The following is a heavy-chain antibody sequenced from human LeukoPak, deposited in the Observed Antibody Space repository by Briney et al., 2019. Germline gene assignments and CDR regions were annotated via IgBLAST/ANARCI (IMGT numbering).Heavy chain of an antibody. D-gene: IGHD6-19*01. CDR2: IYYSGST. Sequence: SETLSLTCTVSGGSISSGGYYWSWIRQHPGKGLEWIGYIYYSGSTYYNPSFKSRVTISVDTSKNQFSLKLSSVTAADTAVYYCARSGNSSLQKYYFDYWGQGTLVTVSS. CDR3: ARSGNSSLQKYYFDY. CDR1: GGSISSGGYY. V-gene: IGHV4-31*03. J-gene: IGHJ4*02.